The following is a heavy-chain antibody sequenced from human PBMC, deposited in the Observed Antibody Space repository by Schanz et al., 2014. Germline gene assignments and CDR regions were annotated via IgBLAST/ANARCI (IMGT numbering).Heavy chain of an antibody. V-gene: IGHV3-23*04. CDR2: FNDGGVNK. Sequence: EVQLVESGGGLVQPGGSLRLSCAASGFTFSSYAMSWVRQAPGKGLEWVSSFNDGGVNKYYADSVKGRFTISSDNSKSTLYLQRSSLRAEDTAVYYCAKSQGSSFDSWGQGTLVTVSS. CDR3: AKSQGSSFDS. CDR1: GFTFSSYA. D-gene: IGHD6-13*01. J-gene: IGHJ4*02.